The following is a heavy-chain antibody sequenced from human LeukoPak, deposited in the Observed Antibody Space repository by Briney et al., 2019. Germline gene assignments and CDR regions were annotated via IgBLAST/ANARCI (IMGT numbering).Heavy chain of an antibody. CDR1: GYTFTSFD. CDR3: ARGPPNWGMVGY. V-gene: IGHV1-8*01. J-gene: IGHJ4*02. Sequence: RASVKVSCKASGYTFTSFDFNWVRQATGQGLEWMGWMKSNNGHTGYAQKFRGRVTMTRDTSISTAYMELSSLTFEDTAVYYCARGPPNWGMVGYWGQGTLVTVSS. CDR2: MKSNNGHT. D-gene: IGHD7-27*01.